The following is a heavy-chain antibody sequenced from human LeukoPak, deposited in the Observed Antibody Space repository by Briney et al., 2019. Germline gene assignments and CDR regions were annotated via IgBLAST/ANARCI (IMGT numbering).Heavy chain of an antibody. CDR1: GFIFSSYA. CDR2: ISGSGGST. J-gene: IGHJ5*02. CDR3: GKSDIILVYQPGSWSDP. Sequence: PGGSLRLSCAASGFIFSSYAMTWVRQAPGKGLEWVSAISGSGGSTYYADSVKGRFTISRDNSKNTLFLQMNSLRAEDTAVYYCGKSDIILVYQPGSWSDPWGQGTLVTVSS. V-gene: IGHV3-23*01. D-gene: IGHD2-8*01.